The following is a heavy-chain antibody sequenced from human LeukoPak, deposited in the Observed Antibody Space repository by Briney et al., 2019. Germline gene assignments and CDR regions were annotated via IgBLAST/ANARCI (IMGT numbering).Heavy chain of an antibody. J-gene: IGHJ6*02. Sequence: PGGSLRLSCAASGFTLSAYAMSWVRQAPGKGLEWVSAFSGRGATAYYADSVRGRFTISRDNSKNTLFLQMDSLGADDTAVYYCAKSSPFGTTWYGAIGVWGHGTTVTVSS. V-gene: IGHV3-23*01. CDR3: AKSSPFGTTWYGAIGV. CDR1: GFTLSAYA. CDR2: FSGRGATA. D-gene: IGHD6-13*01.